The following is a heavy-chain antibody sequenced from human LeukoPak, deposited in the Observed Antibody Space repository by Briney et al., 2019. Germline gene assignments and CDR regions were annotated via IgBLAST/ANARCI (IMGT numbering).Heavy chain of an antibody. J-gene: IGHJ4*02. CDR1: GFTFSSYG. CDR3: AKGEGGYYGSVPTFDY. Sequence: PGRSLRLSCAASGFTFSSYGMHWVRQAPGKGLEWVAVIWYDGSNKYYADSVKGRFTISRDNSKNTLYLQMNSLRAEDTAVYYCAKGEGGYYGSVPTFDYWGQGTLVTVSS. V-gene: IGHV3-33*06. D-gene: IGHD3-10*01. CDR2: IWYDGSNK.